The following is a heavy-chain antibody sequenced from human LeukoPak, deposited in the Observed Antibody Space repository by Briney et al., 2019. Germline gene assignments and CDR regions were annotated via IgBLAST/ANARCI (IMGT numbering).Heavy chain of an antibody. D-gene: IGHD2-15*01. CDR3: ARGAPGSSCSGGSCPYFDY. V-gene: IGHV1-8*01. CDR2: VNTNSGHK. J-gene: IGHJ4*02. Sequence: DSVSVSCKVSGHTFTSYDFNWMRLPNAQGLERKGWVNTNSGHKSFAQKFQGRVSMTSNTSISTAYMEVRSLRSEDTAVYYCARGAPGSSCSGGSCPYFDYWGQGTLVSVSS. CDR1: GHTFTSYD.